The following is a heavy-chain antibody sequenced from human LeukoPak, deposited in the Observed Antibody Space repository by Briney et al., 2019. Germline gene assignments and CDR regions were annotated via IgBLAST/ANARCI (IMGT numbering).Heavy chain of an antibody. J-gene: IGHJ6*03. D-gene: IGHD1-7*01. CDR1: GGSFSGYY. CDR2: INHSGST. CDR3: ARWTYNWNYNHYYYYMDV. V-gene: IGHV4-34*01. Sequence: PSETLSLTCAVYGGSFSGYYWSWIRQPPGKGLEWIGEINHSGSTNYNPSLKSRVTISVDTSKNQFSLKLSSVTAADTAVYYCARWTYNWNYNHYYYYMDVWGKGTTVTVSS.